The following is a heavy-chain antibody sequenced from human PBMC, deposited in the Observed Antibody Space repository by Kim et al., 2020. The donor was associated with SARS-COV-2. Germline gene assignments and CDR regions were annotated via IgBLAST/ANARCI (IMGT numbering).Heavy chain of an antibody. CDR1: GGSFGGYY. CDR2: INHSGST. V-gene: IGHV4-34*01. D-gene: IGHD3-22*01. Sequence: SETLSLTCAVYGGSFGGYYWSWIRQPPGKGLEWIGEINHSGSTNYNPSLKSRVTISVDTSKNQFSLKLSSVTAADTAVYYCARGQNYYYDSSGYIDYWGQGTLVTVSS. J-gene: IGHJ4*02. CDR3: ARGQNYYYDSSGYIDY.